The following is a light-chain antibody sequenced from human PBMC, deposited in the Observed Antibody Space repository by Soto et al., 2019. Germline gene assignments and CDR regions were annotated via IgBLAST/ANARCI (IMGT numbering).Light chain of an antibody. Sequence: DIQITQSPSSLSASVGDRVTIPCRASQDINSCLTWYQQKPGKAPKVLIYIASRLQSGVPSRFSGRGSGTDFSLTISNLQPEDFATYFCQQSKTFPLTFGGGTMVDIK. CDR3: QQSKTFPLT. J-gene: IGKJ4*01. CDR2: IAS. CDR1: QDINSC. V-gene: IGKV1-12*01.